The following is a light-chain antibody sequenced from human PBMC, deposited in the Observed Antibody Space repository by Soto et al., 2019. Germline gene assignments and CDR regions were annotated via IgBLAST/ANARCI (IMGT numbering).Light chain of an antibody. Sequence: EIRMNQSPATLSVYPGERATLSCRASQSVSSTLAWYQQKPGKAPKLLIYYASTMASGIPARFSGSGSGTEFTLTISILQSEDFAVYYCQHYKNWPPWTFGQGTKVDIK. CDR3: QHYKNWPPWT. V-gene: IGKV3-15*01. CDR1: QSVSST. CDR2: YAS. J-gene: IGKJ1*01.